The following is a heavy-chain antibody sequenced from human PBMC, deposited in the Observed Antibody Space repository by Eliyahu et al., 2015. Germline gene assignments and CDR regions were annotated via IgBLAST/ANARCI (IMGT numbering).Heavy chain of an antibody. Sequence: QVQLQESGPGLVKPSETLSLTCTVSGXSISSYYWSWIRXPAGKGLEWIGRIYTSGSTNYNPSLKSRVTMSVDTSKNQFSLKLSSVTAADTAVYYCARDGGRGIVVVPAAISRLRGHYGMDVWGQGTTVTVSS. CDR3: ARDGGRGIVVVPAAISRLRGHYGMDV. J-gene: IGHJ6*02. CDR1: GXSISSYY. CDR2: IYTSGST. V-gene: IGHV4-4*07. D-gene: IGHD2-2*02.